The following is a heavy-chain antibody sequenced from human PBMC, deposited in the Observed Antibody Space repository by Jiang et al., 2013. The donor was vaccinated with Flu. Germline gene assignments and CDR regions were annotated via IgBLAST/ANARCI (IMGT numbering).Heavy chain of an antibody. J-gene: IGHJ3*02. Sequence: LKISCKGSGYSFTSYWIGWVRQMPGKGLEWMGIIYPGDSDTRYSPSFQGQVTISADKSISTAYLQWSSLKASDTAMYYCARRGSPGSGSYYDAFDIWGQGTMVTVSS. CDR1: GYSFTSYW. CDR3: ARRGSPGSGSYYDAFDI. D-gene: IGHD3-10*01. V-gene: IGHV5-51*01. CDR2: IYPGDSDT.